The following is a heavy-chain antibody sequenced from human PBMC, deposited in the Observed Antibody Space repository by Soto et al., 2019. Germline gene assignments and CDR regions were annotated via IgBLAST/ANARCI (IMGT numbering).Heavy chain of an antibody. Sequence: ASVKVSCKASGYTFTSYAMHWVRQAPGQRLEWMGWINAGNGNTKYSQKFQGRVTITRDTSTSTAYMELRSLRSDDAAVYYCAGDSIVLDYYDSSGYRPFDYWGQGTLVTVSS. V-gene: IGHV1-3*01. CDR1: GYTFTSYA. CDR3: AGDSIVLDYYDSSGYRPFDY. CDR2: INAGNGNT. J-gene: IGHJ4*02. D-gene: IGHD3-22*01.